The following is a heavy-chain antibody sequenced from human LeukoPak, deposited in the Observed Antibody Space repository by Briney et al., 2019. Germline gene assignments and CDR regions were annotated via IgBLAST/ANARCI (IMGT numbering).Heavy chain of an antibody. CDR2: IYYSGST. J-gene: IGHJ3*02. V-gene: IGHV4-59*01. D-gene: IGHD2-2*01. CDR1: GGSISSYY. CDR3: ARGGPHLKCSTSRCGGNAFDI. Sequence: PSETLSLTCIVSGGSISSYYWSWIRQPPGKGLEWIGYIYYSGSTNYNPSLKSLVTISVDTSKNQFSLKLSSVTAADTAVYYCARGGPHLKCSTSRCGGNAFDIWGQGTMVTVSS.